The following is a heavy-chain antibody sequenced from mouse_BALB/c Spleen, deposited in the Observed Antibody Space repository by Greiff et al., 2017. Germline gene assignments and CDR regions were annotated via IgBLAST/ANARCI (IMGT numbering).Heavy chain of an antibody. V-gene: IGHV5-9-4*01. Sequence: EVMLVESGGGLVKPGGSLKLSCAASGFTFSSYAMSWVRQSPEKRLEWVAEISSGGSYTYYPDTVTGRFTISRDNAKNTLYLEMSSLRSEDTAMYYCARGDYRYLYAMDYWGQGTSVTVSS. CDR3: ARGDYRYLYAMDY. CDR2: ISSGGSYT. D-gene: IGHD2-14*01. J-gene: IGHJ4*01. CDR1: GFTFSSYA.